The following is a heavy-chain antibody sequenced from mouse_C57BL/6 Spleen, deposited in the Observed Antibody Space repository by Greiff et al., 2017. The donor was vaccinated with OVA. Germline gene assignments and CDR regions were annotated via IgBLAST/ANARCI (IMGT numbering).Heavy chain of an antibody. J-gene: IGHJ1*03. CDR2: INPSSGYT. D-gene: IGHD2-4*01. CDR3: ARDYDYWYFDV. Sequence: QVQLKQSGAELAKPGASVKLSCKASGYTFTSYWMHWVKQRPGQGLEWIGYINPSSGYTKSNQKFKDKATLTADKSSSTAYMQLSSLTYEDSAVYYCARDYDYWYFDVWGTGTTVTVSS. V-gene: IGHV1-7*01. CDR1: GYTFTSYW.